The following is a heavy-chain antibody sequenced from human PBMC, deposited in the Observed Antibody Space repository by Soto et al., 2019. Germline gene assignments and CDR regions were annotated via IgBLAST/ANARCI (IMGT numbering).Heavy chain of an antibody. CDR2: IYNSGRT. D-gene: IGHD1-1*01. Sequence: SETLSLTCTVSGASISSNYWSWIRQPPGKGLEWIGYIYNSGRTNYNPSLKSRVTISVDTSKNQFSLKLSSVTAADTAVYYCARRYGYSFDYWGQGTLVTVSS. CDR1: GASISSNY. J-gene: IGHJ4*02. V-gene: IGHV4-59*08. CDR3: ARRYGYSFDY.